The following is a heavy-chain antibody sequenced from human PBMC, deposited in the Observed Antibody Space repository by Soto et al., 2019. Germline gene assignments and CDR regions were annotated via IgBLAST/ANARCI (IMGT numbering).Heavy chain of an antibody. J-gene: IGHJ5*02. CDR3: AKQNSQQPADL. CDR2: ITNSGSAT. Sequence: PGGSLRLSCAASGFTFSNYAMNWVRQAPGKGLEWVSTITNSGSATSYADSVKGRFSTSRDNSKNTLYLQMNTLRADDTAVYYCAKQNSQQPADLWGQGTLVTVSS. V-gene: IGHV3-23*01. CDR1: GFTFSNYA. D-gene: IGHD1-26*01.